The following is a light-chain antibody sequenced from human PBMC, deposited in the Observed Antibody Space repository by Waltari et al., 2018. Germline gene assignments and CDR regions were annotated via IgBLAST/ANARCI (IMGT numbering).Light chain of an antibody. CDR3: SSFTSSITVV. CDR2: EVI. Sequence: QSALTQPPSVSGSPGQSVTISCSGTSGDLCSYARVSWYQQPPGTAPKLIIYEVINRPSGVPDRFSGSKSGNTASLTISGLQAEDEADYYRSSFTSSITVVFGGGTKLTVL. CDR1: SGDLCSYAR. J-gene: IGLJ2*01. V-gene: IGLV2-18*02.